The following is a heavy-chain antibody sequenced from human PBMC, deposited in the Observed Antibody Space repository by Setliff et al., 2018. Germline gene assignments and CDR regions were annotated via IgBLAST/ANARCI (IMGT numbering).Heavy chain of an antibody. D-gene: IGHD3-16*01. CDR2: IKSKPDGGAA. CDR1: GFTLSNAW. CDR3: AKPRVEIRWGFES. J-gene: IGHJ4*02. V-gene: IGHV3-15*01. Sequence: PGGSLRLSCAASGFTLSNAWMIWVRQAPGKGLEWVGQIKSKPDGGAAEYASPVRGRFTISRDDSKSTLYLQMSSLKTEDTAVYYCAKPRVEIRWGFESWGQGTLVTVSS.